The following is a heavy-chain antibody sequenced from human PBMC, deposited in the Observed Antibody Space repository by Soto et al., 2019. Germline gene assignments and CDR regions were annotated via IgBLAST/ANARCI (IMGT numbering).Heavy chain of an antibody. CDR2: INSDGSST. J-gene: IGHJ6*02. Sequence: GGSLRLSCAASGFTFSSYWMHWVRQAPGKGLVWVSRINSDGSSTSYADSVKGRFTISRDNAKNTLYLQMNSLRAEDTAVYYCARVGRGDYYGSGSYYHYYYYYGMDVWGQGTTVTVSS. CDR1: GFTFSSYW. CDR3: ARVGRGDYYGSGSYYHYYYYYGMDV. D-gene: IGHD3-10*01. V-gene: IGHV3-74*01.